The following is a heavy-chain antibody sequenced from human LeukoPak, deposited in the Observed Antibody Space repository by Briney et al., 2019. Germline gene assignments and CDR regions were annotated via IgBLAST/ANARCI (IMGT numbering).Heavy chain of an antibody. V-gene: IGHV4-59*01. CDR1: GGSISSYY. CDR3: ARETYYYDSSGYHHYLDY. Sequence: SETLSLTCTVSGGSISSYYWSWIRQPPGKGLEWIGYIYYSGSTNYNPSLKSRVTISVDTSKNQFSLKLSSVTAADTAVYYCARETYYYDSSGYHHYLDYWGQGTLVTVSS. CDR2: IYYSGST. J-gene: IGHJ4*02. D-gene: IGHD3-22*01.